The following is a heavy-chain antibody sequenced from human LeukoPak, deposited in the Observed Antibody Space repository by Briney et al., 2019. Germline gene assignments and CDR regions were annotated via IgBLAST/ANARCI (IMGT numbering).Heavy chain of an antibody. J-gene: IGHJ4*02. CDR2: IHPGNSET. D-gene: IGHD2-15*01. V-gene: IGHV5-51*01. CDR1: GYSFSSYW. CDR3: ARRLSSIATSAANDY. Sequence: GESXKISCKGSGYSFSSYWIAWVRQMPGKGLEWMGIIHPGNSETTYNPSFRGHVTMSADKSVTTAYLQWSSLEASDTAMYYCARRLSSIATSAANDYWGQGTLVTVSS.